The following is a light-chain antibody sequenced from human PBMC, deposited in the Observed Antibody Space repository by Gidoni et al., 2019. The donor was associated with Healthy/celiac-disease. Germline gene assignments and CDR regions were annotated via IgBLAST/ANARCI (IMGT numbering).Light chain of an antibody. CDR1: KLGDKY. CDR2: HNS. V-gene: IGLV3-1*01. J-gene: IGLJ2*01. Sequence: SYELTQPPPVSVSPVQTASITCSGDKLGDKYACWYQQKPGQSPVLVIYHNSKRPSGIPGRFSGSNSGNTATLTIGGTQAMDEADYYCQAWDSSTAVVFGGGTKLTVL. CDR3: QAWDSSTAVV.